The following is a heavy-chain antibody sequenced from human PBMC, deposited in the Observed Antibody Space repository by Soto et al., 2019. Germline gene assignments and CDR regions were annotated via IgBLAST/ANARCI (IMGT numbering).Heavy chain of an antibody. CDR2: ISAYNGNT. J-gene: IGHJ4*02. Sequence: QVQLVQSGAEVKKPGASVKVSCKASGYTFTSYGISWVRQAPGQGLEWMGWISAYNGNTNYAQKLQGRVTMTTDTSASSAYMELRSLRCDDRAVYYCASDLAAGNCDYWRQGTLVTVSS. D-gene: IGHD6-13*01. V-gene: IGHV1-18*01. CDR3: ASDLAAGNCDY. CDR1: GYTFTSYG.